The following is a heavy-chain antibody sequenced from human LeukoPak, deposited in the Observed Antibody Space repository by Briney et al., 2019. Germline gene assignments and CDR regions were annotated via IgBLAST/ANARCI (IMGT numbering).Heavy chain of an antibody. CDR3: AGDANCSSTSCYYYFDY. J-gene: IGHJ4*02. CDR1: GGSISSYY. Sequence: PSETLSLTCTVSGGSISSYYWSWIRQPAGKGLEWIGRIYTSGSTNYNPSLKSRVTMSVDTSKNQFSLKLSSVTAADTAVYYCAGDANCSSTSCYYYFDYWGQGTLVTVSS. CDR2: IYTSGST. V-gene: IGHV4-4*07. D-gene: IGHD2-2*01.